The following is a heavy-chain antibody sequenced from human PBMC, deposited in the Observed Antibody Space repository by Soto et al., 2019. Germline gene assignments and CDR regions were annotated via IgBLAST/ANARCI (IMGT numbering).Heavy chain of an antibody. V-gene: IGHV4-61*01. CDR2: IYSSGST. CDR1: GGSVNSDTHY. D-gene: IGHD2-2*02. J-gene: IGHJ6*02. Sequence: QVQLQESGPGLVKPSETLSLTCPVSGGSVNSDTHYWSWIRQPPGKRLEWIGFIYSSGSTNYNPSLKSRVTMSVDTSKNQFSLKLRSVIVADTAVYHCARFVRSFIGTTCYTRADVWGQGTTVTVSS. CDR3: ARFVRSFIGTTCYTRADV.